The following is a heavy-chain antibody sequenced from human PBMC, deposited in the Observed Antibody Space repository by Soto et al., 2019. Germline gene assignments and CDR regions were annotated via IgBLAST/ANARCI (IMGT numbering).Heavy chain of an antibody. CDR2: IWYDGSKK. Sequence: QVQLVESGGGVVQPGRSLRLSCAASGFTFSSYGMHWVRQAPGKGLEWVAVIWYDGSKKYYADSVKGRFTISRDNSKNTLYLQMNSLRDEDTAVYYCARKWINYLDYWGQGTLVTVSS. V-gene: IGHV3-33*01. D-gene: IGHD5-12*01. CDR1: GFTFSSYG. J-gene: IGHJ4*02. CDR3: ARKWINYLDY.